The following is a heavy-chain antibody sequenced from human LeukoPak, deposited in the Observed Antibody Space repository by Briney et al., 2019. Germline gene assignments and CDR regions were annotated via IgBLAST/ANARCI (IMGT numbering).Heavy chain of an antibody. V-gene: IGHV3-23*01. Sequence: PGGSLRLSCAASGFNFGTYAVTWVRQAPGMGLEWVSTILNNGVSTYHADSVKGRFTISRDNSRNTLHLQMNSLRAEDTAIYYCAKGGGRPLDDAFDVWGQGTMVTVSS. CDR3: AKGGGRPLDDAFDV. CDR2: ILNNGVST. CDR1: GFNFGTYA. J-gene: IGHJ3*01.